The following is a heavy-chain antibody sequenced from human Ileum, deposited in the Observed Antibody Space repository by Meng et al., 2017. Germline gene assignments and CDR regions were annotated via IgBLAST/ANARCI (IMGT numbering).Heavy chain of an antibody. CDR1: SGSITSDTY. J-gene: IGHJ4*02. Sequence: GQLQEAGPELVKPSGTLSLTGAVSSGSITSDTYWSWVRLPPGKGLEWIGQISHSGSTFYNPSLKSRVTMSVDKSKSQFSLMLTSVTAADTAVYYCARHGGYYQGFWGQGTLVTVSS. V-gene: IGHV4-4*02. CDR3: ARHGGYYQGF. CDR2: ISHSGST. D-gene: IGHD4-23*01.